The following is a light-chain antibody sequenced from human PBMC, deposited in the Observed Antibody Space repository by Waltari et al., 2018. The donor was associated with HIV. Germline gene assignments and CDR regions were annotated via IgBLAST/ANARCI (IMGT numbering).Light chain of an antibody. CDR3: QSYDNENPVL. J-gene: IGLJ2*01. Sequence: NFMLTQPHSVSESPGKTVTISCTRSSGSIASNYVQWYQQRPGSSPTTVIYKDDQRPSGVPDRFSGSIDSSSNSAPLTISGLRPEDEADYYCQSYDNENPVLFGGGTKLTVL. V-gene: IGLV6-57*01. CDR1: SGSIASNY. CDR2: KDD.